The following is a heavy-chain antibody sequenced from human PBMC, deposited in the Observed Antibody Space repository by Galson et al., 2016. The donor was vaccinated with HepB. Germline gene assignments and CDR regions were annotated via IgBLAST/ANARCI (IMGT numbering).Heavy chain of an antibody. CDR3: ARGHTPTSTYSYGDDSLDF. Sequence: VRQAPGQGLEWLGWINSYNGNRNYAQSLQGRISMTVDTSTNTAYMELSSLTSDDTAVYYCARGHTPTSTYSYGDDSLDFWGQGTLVTVSS. V-gene: IGHV1-18*01. J-gene: IGHJ4*02. D-gene: IGHD5-18*01. CDR2: INSYNGNR.